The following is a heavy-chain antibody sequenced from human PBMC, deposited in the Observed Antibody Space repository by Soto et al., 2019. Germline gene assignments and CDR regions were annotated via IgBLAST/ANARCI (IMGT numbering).Heavy chain of an antibody. CDR3: ARHAVDGSGTGCYYYFCMDV. CDR1: GYSFTSYW. CDR2: IYPGDSDT. Sequence: GESLKISCKGSGYSFTSYWIGWVRQMPGKGLEWMGIIYPGDSDTRYSPSFQGLVPISAAKSISTAYLQWSSLKTSDTAMYYCARHAVDGSGTGCYYYFCMDVWGQGTTVTVSS. D-gene: IGHD6-19*01. J-gene: IGHJ6*02. V-gene: IGHV5-51*01.